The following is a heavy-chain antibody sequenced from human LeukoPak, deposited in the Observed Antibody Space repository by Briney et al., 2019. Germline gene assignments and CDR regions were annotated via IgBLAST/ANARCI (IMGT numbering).Heavy chain of an antibody. CDR2: IYYSGST. Sequence: SETLSLTCTVSGGSISSYYWSWVRQPPGKGLEWVGYIYYSGSTNYNPSLKSRVTISVDTSKHQFSLKLSSVPAADTAVYYCARHLWWDPWYFDYWGQGTLVTVSS. CDR3: ARHLWWDPWYFDY. V-gene: IGHV4-59*08. D-gene: IGHD4/OR15-4a*01. CDR1: GGSISSYY. J-gene: IGHJ4*02.